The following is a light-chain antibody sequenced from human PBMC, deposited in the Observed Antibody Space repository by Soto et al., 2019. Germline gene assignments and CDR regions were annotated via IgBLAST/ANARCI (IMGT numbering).Light chain of an antibody. Sequence: EIVMTQSPATLSVSPGERATLSCRASQSVSSNLAWYQQKPGQAPRLLIYGASTRATGIPARFSGSWSGTEFTLTISSLQSEDFAAYYCQQYNTWPYTFGQGNKLEIK. CDR2: GAS. CDR3: QQYNTWPYT. V-gene: IGKV3D-15*01. J-gene: IGKJ2*01. CDR1: QSVSSN.